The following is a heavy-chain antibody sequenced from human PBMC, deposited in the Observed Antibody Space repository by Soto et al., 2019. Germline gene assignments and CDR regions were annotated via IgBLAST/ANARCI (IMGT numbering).Heavy chain of an antibody. CDR2: IYYSGST. CDR3: ARDPAPRITIFGVDPMRHYYYGMDV. Sequence: ASETLSLTCTVSGGSISSGGYYWSWIRQHPGKGLEWIGYIYYSGSTYYNPSLKSRVTISVDTSKNQFSLKLSSVTAADTAVYYCARDPAPRITIFGVDPMRHYYYGMDVWGQGTTVTVSS. CDR1: GGSISSGGYY. J-gene: IGHJ6*02. V-gene: IGHV4-31*03. D-gene: IGHD3-3*01.